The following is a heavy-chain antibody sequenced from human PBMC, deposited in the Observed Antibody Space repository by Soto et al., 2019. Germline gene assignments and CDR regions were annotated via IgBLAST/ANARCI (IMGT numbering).Heavy chain of an antibody. V-gene: IGHV3-11*01. CDR1: GVTLSDYY. CDR2: ISSSGSTI. CDR3: ARVGPPLDY. J-gene: IGHJ4*01. Sequence: QVQLVESGGGLVKPGGSLRLSCSASGVTLSDYYMSWIRQAPGKGLERVSYISSSGSTIYCADSMKGRFTISSDNAKNSLYLQKNSLRAEDTAVYYCARVGPPLDYWGHGTLVTVSS.